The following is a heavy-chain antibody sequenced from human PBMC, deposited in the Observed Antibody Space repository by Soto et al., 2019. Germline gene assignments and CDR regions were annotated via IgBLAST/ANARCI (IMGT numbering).Heavy chain of an antibody. CDR2: ISGSGGST. D-gene: IGHD3-3*01. J-gene: IGHJ6*02. Sequence: GGSLRLSCAASGFTFSSYAMSWVRQAPGKGLEWVSAISGSGGSTYYADSVKGRFTISRDNSKNTLYLQMSSLKTEDTAVYYCTTGNWRYYYGMDVWGQGTTVTVSS. V-gene: IGHV3-23*01. CDR3: TTGNWRYYYGMDV. CDR1: GFTFSSYA.